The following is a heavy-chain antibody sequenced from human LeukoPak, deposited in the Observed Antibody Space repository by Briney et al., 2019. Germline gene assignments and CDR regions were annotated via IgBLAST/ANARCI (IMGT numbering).Heavy chain of an antibody. CDR1: GYTFTGYY. D-gene: IGHD3-22*01. J-gene: IGHJ3*02. CDR3: ARDSAYYYDSSGYYGWDAFDI. Sequence: ASVKVSCKASGYTFTGYYMHWVRQAPGQGLEWMGRINPNSGGTNYAQKFQGRVTMTRDTSISTAYMELSRLRSDDTAVYYCARDSAYYYDSSGYYGWDAFDIWGQGAMVTVSS. V-gene: IGHV1-2*06. CDR2: INPNSGGT.